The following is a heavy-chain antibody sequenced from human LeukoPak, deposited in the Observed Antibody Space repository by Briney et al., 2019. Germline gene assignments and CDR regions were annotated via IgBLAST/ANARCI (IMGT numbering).Heavy chain of an antibody. V-gene: IGHV3-48*03. Sequence: GGSLTLSCAASGLTFSSDEMNWVRQAPGKGLERVSYISSSGSIIYYADSVKGRFTISRDNAKNSLYLQMNSLRAEDTAVYYCARGYSYGSHFDYWGQGTLVTVSS. J-gene: IGHJ4*02. CDR2: ISSSGSII. D-gene: IGHD5-18*01. CDR3: ARGYSYGSHFDY. CDR1: GLTFSSDE.